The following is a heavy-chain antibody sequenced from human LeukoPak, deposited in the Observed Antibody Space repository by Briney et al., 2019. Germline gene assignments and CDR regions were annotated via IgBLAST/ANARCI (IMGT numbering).Heavy chain of an antibody. CDR2: ISSSGSTI. D-gene: IGHD3-10*02. Sequence: GGSLRLSCSASGFSFSSYEMNWVRQAPGKGLEWVSYISSSGSTIYYADSVKGRFTISRDNAKNSLYLQMNSLRAEDTAVYYCAELGITMIGGVWGKGTTVTISS. V-gene: IGHV3-48*03. CDR1: GFSFSSYE. J-gene: IGHJ6*04. CDR3: AELGITMIGGV.